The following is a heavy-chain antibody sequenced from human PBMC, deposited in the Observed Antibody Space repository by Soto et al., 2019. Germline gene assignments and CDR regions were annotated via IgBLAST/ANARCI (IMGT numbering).Heavy chain of an antibody. CDR3: ASGHSRFGETY. D-gene: IGHD3-10*01. Sequence: QVQLVESGGGVVQPGRSLRLSCAASGFTFSSYGMHWVRQAPGKGLEWVAFIWYDGSNKYYADSGKGRFTIYRDNSKNTLYQQMNSLRAEDTAVYFCASGHSRFGETYWGQGTLVSVSS. CDR1: GFTFSSYG. V-gene: IGHV3-33*01. CDR2: IWYDGSNK. J-gene: IGHJ4*02.